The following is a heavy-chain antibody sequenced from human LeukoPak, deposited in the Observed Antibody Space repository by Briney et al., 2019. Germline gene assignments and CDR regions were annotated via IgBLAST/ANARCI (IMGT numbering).Heavy chain of an antibody. V-gene: IGHV1-69*05. CDR2: IIPIFGIA. Sequence: SVKVSCKASGGTFSSYAISWVRQAPGQGLEWMGGIIPIFGIANYAQKFQGRVTITTDESTSTAYMELSSLRSEDTAVYYCATQRGGIQLWSSWGQGTLVTVSS. CDR1: GGTFSSYA. CDR3: ATQRGGIQLWSS. D-gene: IGHD5-18*01. J-gene: IGHJ5*02.